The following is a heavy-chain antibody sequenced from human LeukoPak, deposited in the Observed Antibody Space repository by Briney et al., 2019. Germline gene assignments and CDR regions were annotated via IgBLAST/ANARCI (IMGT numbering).Heavy chain of an antibody. CDR3: ARTLPGYSSGWTFDY. V-gene: IGHV4-59*08. D-gene: IGHD6-19*01. CDR1: GGSISSYY. Sequence: PSETLSLTCTVSGGSISSYYWSWIRQPPGKGLEWIGYIYYSGSTNYNPSLKSRVTISVDTSKNQFSLKLSSVTAADTAVYYCARTLPGYSSGWTFDYWGQGTLVTVSS. J-gene: IGHJ4*02. CDR2: IYYSGST.